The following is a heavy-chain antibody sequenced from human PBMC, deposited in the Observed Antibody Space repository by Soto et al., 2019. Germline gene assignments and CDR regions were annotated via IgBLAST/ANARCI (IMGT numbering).Heavy chain of an antibody. CDR3: TKNYYFDS. CDR1: GFTFSRFG. J-gene: IGHJ4*02. CDR2: ISGGGNPT. V-gene: IGHV3-23*01. Sequence: EVQLLESGGGLVQPGGSLRLSCAASGFTFSRFGMSWVRQAPGKGLEWVSGISGGGNPTYYSDSVKGRFTISRDSAKNTVFLQMNSLRAEDTAIYYCTKNYYFDSWGQGTLVTVSS.